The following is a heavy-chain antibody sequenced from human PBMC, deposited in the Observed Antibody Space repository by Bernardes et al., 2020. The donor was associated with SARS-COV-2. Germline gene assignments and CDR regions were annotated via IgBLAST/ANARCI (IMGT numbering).Heavy chain of an antibody. D-gene: IGHD3-16*02. V-gene: IGHV4-61*01. CDR2: IYYSGST. Sequence: SETLSLTCTVSGGSVSSGSYYWSWIRQPPGKGLEWIGYIYYSGSTNYNPSLKSRVTISVDTSKNQFSLKLSSVTAADTAVYYCARLGGYDYVWGSYRYSHNPSPHFDYWGQGTLVTVSS. J-gene: IGHJ4*02. CDR3: ARLGGYDYVWGSYRYSHNPSPHFDY. CDR1: GGSVSSGSYY.